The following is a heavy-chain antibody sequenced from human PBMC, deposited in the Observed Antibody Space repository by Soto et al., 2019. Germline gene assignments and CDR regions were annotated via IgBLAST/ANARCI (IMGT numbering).Heavy chain of an antibody. CDR3: ATDYSKYYDSSGYYRSPAY. CDR2: ILYDGSNK. Sequence: GGSLRLSCAASGFTFSNYCMHWARQAPGKGLGWVAAILYDGSNKYYADSVKGRFTISRDNSRHTLFLQMNSLRAEDTAVYYCATDYSKYYDSSGYYRSPAYWGQGTLVTVSS. CDR1: GFTFSNYC. V-gene: IGHV3-30*02. J-gene: IGHJ4*02. D-gene: IGHD3-22*01.